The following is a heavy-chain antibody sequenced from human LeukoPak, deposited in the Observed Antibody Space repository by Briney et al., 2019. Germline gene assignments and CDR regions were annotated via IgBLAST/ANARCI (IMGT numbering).Heavy chain of an antibody. CDR3: ASGYYNFDY. D-gene: IGHD3-22*01. CDR2: ISSSGSTI. V-gene: IGHV3-11*04. CDR1: GGSFSGYY. Sequence: KPSETLSLTCAVYGGSFSGYYWSWIRQPPGKGLEWVSYISSSGSTIYYADSVKGRFTISRDNAKNSLYLQMNSLRAEDTAVYYCASGYYNFDYWGQGTLVTVSS. J-gene: IGHJ4*02.